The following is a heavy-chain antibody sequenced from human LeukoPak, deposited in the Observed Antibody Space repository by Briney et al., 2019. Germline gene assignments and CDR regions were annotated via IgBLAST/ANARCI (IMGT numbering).Heavy chain of an antibody. Sequence: WETLSLTCTASGVSFSSYYWSWIRQPPGKGLEWIGYIYYSRTTNYYPSLKSRVNISVDTSKNQFSLRLYSVTAADTAVYYCARHRVGITRDFDYWGQGTLVTVSS. CDR1: GVSFSSYY. D-gene: IGHD1-26*01. CDR2: IYYSRTT. J-gene: IGHJ4*02. CDR3: ARHRVGITRDFDY. V-gene: IGHV4-59*08.